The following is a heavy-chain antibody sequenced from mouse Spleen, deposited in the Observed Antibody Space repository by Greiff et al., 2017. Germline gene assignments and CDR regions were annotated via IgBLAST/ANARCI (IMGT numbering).Heavy chain of an antibody. CDR2: IYPGGGYT. Sequence: QVQLQQSGAELVRPGTSVKMSCKASGYTFTNYWIGWAKQRPGHGLEWIGDIYPGGGYTNYNEKFKGKATLTADKSSSTAYMQFSSLTSEDSALYYCARGPYYGSSYRYFDYSGQGTTLTVSP. D-gene: IGHD1-1*01. CDR1: GYTFTNYW. V-gene: IGHV1-63*01. CDR3: ARGPYYGSSYRYFDY. J-gene: IGHJ2*01.